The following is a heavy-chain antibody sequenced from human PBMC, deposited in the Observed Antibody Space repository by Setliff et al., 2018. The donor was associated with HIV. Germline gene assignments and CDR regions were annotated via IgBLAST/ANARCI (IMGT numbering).Heavy chain of an antibody. Sequence: SETLSLTCAVSGYSISSGYCWGWIRQPPGKGLEWIGSIYHSGSTYYNASLKGRVTISVDTSKNQFSLKLTSVTAADTAVYHCARRNSGWYDAFDNWGQGTMVTVSS. CDR2: IYHSGST. D-gene: IGHD6-19*01. CDR1: GYSISSGYC. V-gene: IGHV4-38-2*01. J-gene: IGHJ3*02. CDR3: ARRNSGWYDAFDN.